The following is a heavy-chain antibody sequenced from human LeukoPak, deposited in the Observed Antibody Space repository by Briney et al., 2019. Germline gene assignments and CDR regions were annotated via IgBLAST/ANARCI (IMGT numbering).Heavy chain of an antibody. V-gene: IGHV4-59*01. D-gene: IGHD7-27*01. CDR2: MYFGERT. Sequence: SETLSLTCTVSGASMTSYYRTWIRQPPGKGLEWIGYMYFGERTNYNPSLKSRATISIDTSKKQFSLNLKSVTAADTAVYYCARIPGDRPDDWGQGTLVTVS. CDR3: ARIPGDRPDD. CDR1: GASMTSYY. J-gene: IGHJ4*02.